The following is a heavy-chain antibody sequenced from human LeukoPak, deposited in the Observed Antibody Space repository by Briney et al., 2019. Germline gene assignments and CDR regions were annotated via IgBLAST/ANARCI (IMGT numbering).Heavy chain of an antibody. J-gene: IGHJ4*02. D-gene: IGHD3-9*01. Sequence: PPQTLSITCAVSGGSISSGGYFRSWIRQPPGKGLEWIGYIYHSGSTYYNPSLKSRVTISVDRSKNQFSLKLSSVTAAYTAVYYCARGGDYDIETCYSVPDFDYWGQGTLVTVSS. V-gene: IGHV4-30-2*01. CDR2: IYHSGST. CDR3: ARGGDYDIETCYSVPDFDY. CDR1: GGSISSGGYF.